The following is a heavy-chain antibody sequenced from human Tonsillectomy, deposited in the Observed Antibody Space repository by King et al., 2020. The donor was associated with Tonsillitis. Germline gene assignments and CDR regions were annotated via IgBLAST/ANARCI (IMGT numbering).Heavy chain of an antibody. Sequence: VQLVESGPGLVKPSETLSLTCTVSGGSISSYYWSWIRQPPGKGLEWIGYIYDSGSTNYNPSLKSRGTISVDTSKNQLSLKLSSVTAADTAVYYCARGSNMAAAGTGYSFDYWGQGTLVTVSS. CDR1: GGSISSYY. V-gene: IGHV4-59*01. J-gene: IGHJ4*02. CDR2: IYDSGST. CDR3: ARGSNMAAAGTGYSFDY. D-gene: IGHD6-13*01.